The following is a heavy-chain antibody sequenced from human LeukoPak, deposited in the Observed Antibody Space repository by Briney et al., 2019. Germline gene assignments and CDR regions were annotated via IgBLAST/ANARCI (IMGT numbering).Heavy chain of an antibody. CDR3: ARLRTSGYYDRSGYQY. D-gene: IGHD3-22*01. Sequence: GESLKISCKGSGYSFTSYWIGWVRQTPGKGLEWMGIIYPGDSDTRYSPSFQGQVTISADKSINTAYLQWSTLKASDTAFYYCARLRTSGYYDRSGYQYWGQGTVVTVSS. CDR1: GYSFTSYW. J-gene: IGHJ4*02. CDR2: IYPGDSDT. V-gene: IGHV5-51*01.